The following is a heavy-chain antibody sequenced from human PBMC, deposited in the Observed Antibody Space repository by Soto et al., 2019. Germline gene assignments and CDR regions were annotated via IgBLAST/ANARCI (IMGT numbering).Heavy chain of an antibody. J-gene: IGHJ6*03. Sequence: EVQLVESGGGLVQPGGSLRLSCAASGFTVSSNYMSWVRQAPGKGLEWVSVIYSGGSTYYADSVKGRFTISRHNSKNTLYLQMNSLRDEDTAVYYCAGQSHDYGDQEGDYYYYYYRDVWGKGTTVTVSS. D-gene: IGHD4-17*01. CDR3: AGQSHDYGDQEGDYYYYYYRDV. CDR2: IYSGGST. V-gene: IGHV3-53*04. CDR1: GFTVSSNY.